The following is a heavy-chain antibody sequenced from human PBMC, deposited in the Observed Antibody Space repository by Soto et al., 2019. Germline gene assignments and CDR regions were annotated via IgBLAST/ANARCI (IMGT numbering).Heavy chain of an antibody. J-gene: IGHJ6*03. CDR2: ISGSGGST. Sequence: GGSLRLSCAASGFTFSSYAMSWVRQAPGKGLEWVSAISGSGGSTYYADSVKGRFTISRDNSKNTLYLQMNSLRAEDTAVYYCVKRGNDYSNYEAPYYYYYMDVWGKGTTVTVSS. V-gene: IGHV3-23*01. D-gene: IGHD4-4*01. CDR1: GFTFSSYA. CDR3: VKRGNDYSNYEAPYYYYYMDV.